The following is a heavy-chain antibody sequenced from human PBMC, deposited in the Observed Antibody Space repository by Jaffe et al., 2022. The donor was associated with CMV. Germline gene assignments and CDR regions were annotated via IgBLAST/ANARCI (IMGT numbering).Heavy chain of an antibody. Sequence: EVQLLQSGAEVKKPGESLRISCKASGYRFGSYWISWVRQMPGKGLEWMGRTDPTASKTDYSPSFEGHVTMSVDKSISIAYLQWSSLRASDTATYYCARHPSSGFDYIHYWGQGTLVTVSS. CDR2: TDPTASKT. D-gene: IGHD5-12*01. CDR3: ARHPSSGFDYIHY. V-gene: IGHV5-10-1*03. J-gene: IGHJ4*02. CDR1: GYRFGSYW.